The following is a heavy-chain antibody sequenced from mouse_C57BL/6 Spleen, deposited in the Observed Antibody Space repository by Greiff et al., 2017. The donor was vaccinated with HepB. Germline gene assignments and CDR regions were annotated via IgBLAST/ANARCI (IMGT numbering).Heavy chain of an antibody. D-gene: IGHD2-3*01. CDR1: GYTFTSYW. Sequence: QVQLQQPGAELVMPGASVKLSCKASGYTFTSYWMHWVKQRPGQGLEWIGEIDPSDSYTNYNQKFKGKSTLTVDKSSSTAYMQLSSLTSEDSAVYYCARGIYDGYRFYAMDDWGQGTSVTVSS. CDR2: IDPSDSYT. CDR3: ARGIYDGYRFYAMDD. J-gene: IGHJ4*01. V-gene: IGHV1-69*01.